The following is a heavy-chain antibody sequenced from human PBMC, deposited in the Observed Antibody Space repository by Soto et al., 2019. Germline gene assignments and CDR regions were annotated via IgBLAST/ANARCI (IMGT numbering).Heavy chain of an antibody. CDR2: ISGSGGST. CDR3: AKFYQTYDFWSGYTDY. J-gene: IGHJ4*02. CDR1: GFTFSSYA. Sequence: EVQLLESGGGLVQPGGSLRLSCAASGFTFSSYAMSWVRQAPGKGLEWVSAISGSGGSTYYADSVKGRFTISRDNSKNTLYLQMNSLRAEDTAVYYCAKFYQTYDFWSGYTDYWGQGTLVTVSS. V-gene: IGHV3-23*01. D-gene: IGHD3-3*01.